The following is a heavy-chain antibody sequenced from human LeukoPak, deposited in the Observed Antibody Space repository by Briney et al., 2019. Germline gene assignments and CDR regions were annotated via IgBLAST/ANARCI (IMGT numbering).Heavy chain of an antibody. CDR3: ARVADGNSWYHYYMDV. CDR1: GGSISSGSYY. CDR2: IYTSGST. Sequence: SETLSLTCTVSGGSISSGSYYWSWIRQPAGKGLEWIGRIYTSGSTNYNPSLKSRVTMSVDTSKNQFSLKLSSVTAADTAVYYCARVADGNSWYHYYMDVWGKGTTVTVSS. J-gene: IGHJ6*03. V-gene: IGHV4-61*02. D-gene: IGHD4-23*01.